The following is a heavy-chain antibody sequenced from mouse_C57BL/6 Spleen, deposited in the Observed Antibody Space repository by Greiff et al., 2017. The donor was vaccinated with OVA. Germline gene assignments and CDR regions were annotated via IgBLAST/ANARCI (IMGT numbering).Heavy chain of an antibody. Sequence: QVQLQQSGPELVKPGASVKISCKASGYAFSSSWMNWVKQRPGKGLEWIGRIYPGDGDTNYNGKFKGKATLTADKSSSTAYMQLSSLTSEASAVYFCASPRFAYWGQGTLVTVSA. V-gene: IGHV1-82*01. J-gene: IGHJ3*01. CDR3: ASPRFAY. CDR2: IYPGDGDT. CDR1: GYAFSSSW.